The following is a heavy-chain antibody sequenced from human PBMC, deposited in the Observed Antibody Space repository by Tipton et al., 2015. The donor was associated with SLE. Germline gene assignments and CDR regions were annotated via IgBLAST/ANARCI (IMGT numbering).Heavy chain of an antibody. CDR1: GGSISSYY. CDR2: INHSGST. Sequence: TLSLTCTVSGGSISSYYWSWIRQPPGKGLEWIGEINHSGSTNYNPSLKSRVTISVDTSKNQFSLKLSSVTAADTAVYYCARGGDRVSSGWRWGQGTLVTVSS. D-gene: IGHD6-19*01. J-gene: IGHJ4*02. V-gene: IGHV4-34*01. CDR3: ARGGDRVSSGWR.